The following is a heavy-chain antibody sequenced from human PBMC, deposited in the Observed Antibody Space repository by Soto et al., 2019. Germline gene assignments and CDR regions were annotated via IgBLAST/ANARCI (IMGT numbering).Heavy chain of an antibody. CDR2: IDPSDSYT. D-gene: IGHD2-2*01. CDR1: GYGFTSYW. J-gene: IGHJ6*02. CDR3: ARAVSDIVVVPAAIPDYYYYGMDV. Sequence: GESLKISCKGSGYGFTSYWISWVRQMPGKGLEWMGRIDPSDSYTNYSPSFQGHVTISADKSISTAYLQWSSLKASDTAMYYCARAVSDIVVVPAAIPDYYYYGMDVWGQGTTVTVSS. V-gene: IGHV5-10-1*01.